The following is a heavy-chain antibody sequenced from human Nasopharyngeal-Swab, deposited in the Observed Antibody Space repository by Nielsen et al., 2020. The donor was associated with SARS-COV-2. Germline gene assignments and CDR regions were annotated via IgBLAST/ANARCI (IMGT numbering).Heavy chain of an antibody. Sequence: SETLSLTCTVSGYSISSGYYWDWIRQPPGKGLEWIGSIYHSGSTYYNPSLKSRVTISVDTSKNQFSLKLSSVTAADTAVYYCARATAVRGVTDAFDIWGQGTMVTVSS. CDR1: GYSISSGYY. D-gene: IGHD3-10*02. CDR3: ARATAVRGVTDAFDI. V-gene: IGHV4-38-2*02. CDR2: IYHSGST. J-gene: IGHJ3*02.